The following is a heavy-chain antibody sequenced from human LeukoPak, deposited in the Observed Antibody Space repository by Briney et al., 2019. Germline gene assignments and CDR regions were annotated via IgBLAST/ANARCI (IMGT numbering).Heavy chain of an antibody. D-gene: IGHD3-16*01. CDR1: GGSISSSSYY. CDR2: IYYSGST. CDR3: ARTRWVGDYYYYMDV. V-gene: IGHV4-39*07. J-gene: IGHJ6*03. Sequence: SETLSLTCTVSGGSISSSSYYWGWIRQPPGKGLEWIGSIYYSGSTYYNPSLKSRVTISVDTSKNQFSLKLSSVTAADTAVYYCARTRWVGDYYYYMDVWGKGTTVTISS.